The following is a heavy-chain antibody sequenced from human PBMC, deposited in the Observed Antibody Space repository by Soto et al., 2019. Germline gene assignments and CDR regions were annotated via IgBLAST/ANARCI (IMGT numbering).Heavy chain of an antibody. J-gene: IGHJ4*02. CDR1: GFSLSTSGVG. CDR3: AHRGYKLVPDY. CDR2: IYWDDDK. Sequence: QITLKESGPTLVKPTQTLTLTCTFSGFSLSTSGVGVGWIRQPPGKALEWLALIYWDDDKRYSPSLKSRLRLTKDTSKNQVVLTMINMDPVDTATYECAHRGYKLVPDYWGQGTLVTVSS. D-gene: IGHD6-6*01. V-gene: IGHV2-5*02.